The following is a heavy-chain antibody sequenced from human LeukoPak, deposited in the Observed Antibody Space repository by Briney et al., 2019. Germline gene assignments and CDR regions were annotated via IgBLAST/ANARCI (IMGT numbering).Heavy chain of an antibody. CDR3: ARGKVFESYSYGFYFDY. Sequence: SETLSLTCAVYGGSFSGYYWSWIRQPPGKGLEWIGEINHSGSTNYNPSLKSRVTISVDTSKNQFSLKLSSVTAADTAVYYCARGKVFESYSYGFYFDYWGQGTLVTVSS. V-gene: IGHV4-34*01. CDR2: INHSGST. J-gene: IGHJ4*02. CDR1: GGSFSGYY. D-gene: IGHD5-18*01.